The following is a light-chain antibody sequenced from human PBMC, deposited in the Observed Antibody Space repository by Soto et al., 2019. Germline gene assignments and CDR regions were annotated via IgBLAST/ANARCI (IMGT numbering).Light chain of an antibody. V-gene: IGKV1-5*01. J-gene: IGKJ3*01. CDR1: QSISTW. CDR2: DAS. CDR3: QQFDTFSPT. Sequence: DIQMTQSPSTLSASVGDRVTITCRASQSISTWLAWYQQKPGKAPKLLIYDASSLESGVPSRFSGSGSGTEFTLTISGLQPDDFVTYYCQQFDTFSPTFGPGTKVHIK.